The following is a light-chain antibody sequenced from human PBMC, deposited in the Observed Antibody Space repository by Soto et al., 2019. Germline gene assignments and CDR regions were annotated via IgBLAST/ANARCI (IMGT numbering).Light chain of an antibody. J-gene: IGKJ5*01. CDR1: QSVSSSY. V-gene: IGKV3D-20*02. CDR3: QQRSNWPPIT. Sequence: EIALTQSPGTLCLSPGERATLSCSASQSVSSSYLAWYQQKPGQAPRLLIYGASSRATGIPDRFSGSGSGTDFTLTISRLEPEDFAVYYCQQRSNWPPITFGQGTRLEI. CDR2: GAS.